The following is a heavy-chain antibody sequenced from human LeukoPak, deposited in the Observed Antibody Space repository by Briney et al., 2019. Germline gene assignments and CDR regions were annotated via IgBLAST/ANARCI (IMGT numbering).Heavy chain of an antibody. CDR3: AKGDVVVPAAVDY. D-gene: IGHD2-2*01. V-gene: IGHV3-30*02. CDR2: IRYDGSNK. J-gene: IGHJ4*02. CDR1: GFTFSSYG. Sequence: PGGSLRLSCAASGFTFSSYGMHWVRQAPGKGLEWVAFIRYDGSNKYYAGSVKGRFTISRDNSKNTLYLQMNSLRAEDTAVYYCAKGDVVVPAAVDYWGQGTLVTVSS.